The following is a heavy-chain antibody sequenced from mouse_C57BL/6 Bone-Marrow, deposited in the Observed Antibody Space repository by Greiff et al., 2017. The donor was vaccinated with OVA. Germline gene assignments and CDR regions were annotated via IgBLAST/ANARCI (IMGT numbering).Heavy chain of an antibody. D-gene: IGHD2-4*01. CDR1: GFSFNTYA. J-gene: IGHJ3*01. CDR2: IRSKSNNYAT. CDR3: VRPNYDYDGAWFAY. V-gene: IGHV10-1*01. Sequence: EVKLLESGGGLVQPKGSLKLSCAASGFSFNTYAMNWVRQAPGKGLEWVARIRSKSNNYATYYADSVKDRFTISRDDSESMLYLQMNNLKTEDTAMYYCVRPNYDYDGAWFAYWGQGTLVTVSA.